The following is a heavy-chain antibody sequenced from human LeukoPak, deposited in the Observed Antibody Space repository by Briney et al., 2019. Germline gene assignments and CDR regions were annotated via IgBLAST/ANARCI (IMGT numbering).Heavy chain of an antibody. D-gene: IGHD3-16*01. CDR2: INPSVDST. CDR1: GSTFSSSY. J-gene: IGHJ5*01. V-gene: IGHV1-46*01. CDR3: ASGPPVRLGELDS. Sequence: GASVKVSCKASGSTFSSSYFHWVRQAPGQGLEGMAIINPSVDSTNYTHRFQDRLTMTSDTSTSTVYLELSTLTSEDTAVYYCASGPPVRLGELDSWGPGTLVTVSS.